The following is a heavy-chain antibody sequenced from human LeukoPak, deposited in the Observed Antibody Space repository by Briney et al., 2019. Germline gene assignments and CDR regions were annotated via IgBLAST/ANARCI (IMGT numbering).Heavy chain of an antibody. CDR3: AKDGPYFQH. V-gene: IGHV3-48*02. J-gene: IGHJ1*01. CDR1: GFTFSTYS. Sequence: GGSLRLSCAASGFTFSTYSINWVRQAPGKGLEWISYISSSGTTIYYADSVKGRFTIARDNAKNSLYLQMNSLGDEDTALYYCAKDGPYFQHWGQGTLVTVSS. CDR2: ISSSGTTI.